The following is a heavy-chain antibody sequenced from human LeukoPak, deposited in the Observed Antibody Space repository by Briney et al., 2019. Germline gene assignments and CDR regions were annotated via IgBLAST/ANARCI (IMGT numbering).Heavy chain of an antibody. J-gene: IGHJ4*02. CDR2: INPNSGGT. D-gene: IGHD2-2*02. CDR1: GYTFTGYY. CDR3: ARSAAVVPAAIGPLFDY. Sequence: ASVKVSCKASGYTFTGYYMHWVRQAPGQGLEWMGWINPNSGGTNYAQKFQGRVTMTRDTSISTAYMELSRLRSDDTAVYYCARSAAVVPAAIGPLFDYWGQGTLVTVSS. V-gene: IGHV1-2*02.